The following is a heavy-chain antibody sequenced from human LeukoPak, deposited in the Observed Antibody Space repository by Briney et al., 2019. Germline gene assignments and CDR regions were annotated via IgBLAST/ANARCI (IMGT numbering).Heavy chain of an antibody. CDR3: AGPELWHAFDI. V-gene: IGHV1-46*01. D-gene: IGHD3-10*01. J-gene: IGHJ3*02. CDR2: INPSGGST. CDR1: GYTFTNYY. Sequence: ASVKVSCKASGYTFTNYYIHWVRQAPGQGLECMGIINPSGGSTSYAQKFQGRVTMTRDMSTSTVYMELSSLRSEDTAVYYCAGPELWHAFDIWGRGTMVTVSS.